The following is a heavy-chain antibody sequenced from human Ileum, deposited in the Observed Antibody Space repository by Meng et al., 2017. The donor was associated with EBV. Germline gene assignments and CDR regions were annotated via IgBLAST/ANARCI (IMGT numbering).Heavy chain of an antibody. CDR2: IQHSGST. V-gene: IGHV4-30-2*01. CDR1: GGSISSGGHS. CDR3: ARAHPVVYFFDY. D-gene: IGHD4-23*01. Sequence: QLPLPESGSGLVKPSQTLSFTCAVSGGSISSGGHSWSWIRQPPGKGLEWIGDIQHSGSTYYNPSLKSRVTISVDRSRNQFSLKLSSVTAADTAVYYCARAHPVVYFFDYWGQGTLVTVSS. J-gene: IGHJ4*02.